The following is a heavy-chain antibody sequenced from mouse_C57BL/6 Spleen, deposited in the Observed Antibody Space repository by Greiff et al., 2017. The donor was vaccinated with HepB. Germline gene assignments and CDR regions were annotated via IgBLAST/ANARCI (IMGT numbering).Heavy chain of an antibody. CDR1: GSSIPSGYA. CDR2: ISYSVRT. D-gene: IGHD4-1*01. J-gene: IGHJ1*03. V-gene: IGHV3-1*01. CDR3: ARAPNWDYRDFDV. Sequence: EVQLQQSGPGLVKPSQSLSLPCTVTGSSIPSGYAWPWIRPFPGTQLEWMGYISYSVRTNYNPSLKSRISITHDPSKNHFFLKLNSVTTEDTATYYCARAPNWDYRDFDVWGTGTTVTVSS.